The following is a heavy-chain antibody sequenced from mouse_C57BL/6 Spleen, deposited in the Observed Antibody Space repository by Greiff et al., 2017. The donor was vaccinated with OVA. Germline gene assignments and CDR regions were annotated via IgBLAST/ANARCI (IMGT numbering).Heavy chain of an antibody. V-gene: IGHV2-9-1*01. CDR2: IWTGGGT. J-gene: IGHJ4*01. D-gene: IGHD2-4*01. Sequence: VKLMESGPGLVAPSQSLSITCTVSGFSFTSYAISWVRQPPGKGLEWLGVIWTGGGTNYNSALKSRLSISKDNSKSQVFLKMNSLQTDDTARYYCARNYDYILYAMDYWGQGTSVTVSS. CDR3: ARNYDYILYAMDY. CDR1: GFSFTSYA.